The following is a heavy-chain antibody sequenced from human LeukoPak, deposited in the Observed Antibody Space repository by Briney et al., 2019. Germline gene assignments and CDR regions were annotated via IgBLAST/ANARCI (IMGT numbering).Heavy chain of an antibody. J-gene: IGHJ4*02. CDR1: GFTFSSYA. V-gene: IGHV3-30*04. CDR3: ASGGSSAGYFDY. Sequence: GGSLRLSCAASGFTFSSYAMHWVRQAPGKGLEWVAVISYDGSNKYYADSVKGRFTISRDNSKNTLYLQMNSLRAEDTAVYYCASGGSSAGYFDYWGQGTLVTVSS. CDR2: ISYDGSNK. D-gene: IGHD6-6*01.